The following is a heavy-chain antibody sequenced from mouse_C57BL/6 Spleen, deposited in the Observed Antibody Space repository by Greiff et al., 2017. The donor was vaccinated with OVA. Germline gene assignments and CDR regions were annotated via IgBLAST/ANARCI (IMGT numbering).Heavy chain of an antibody. Sequence: VQLQQSGPGLVQPSQSLSITCTVSGFSLTSYGVHWVRQSPGKGLEWLGVIWSGGGTDYNAAFISRLSISKDNSKSQVFFKMNSLQADDTAIYYCARTITGEWYFEVWGTGTTVTVSS. D-gene: IGHD4-1*01. CDR2: IWSGGGT. V-gene: IGHV2-2*01. J-gene: IGHJ1*03. CDR3: ARTITGEWYFEV. CDR1: GFSLTSYG.